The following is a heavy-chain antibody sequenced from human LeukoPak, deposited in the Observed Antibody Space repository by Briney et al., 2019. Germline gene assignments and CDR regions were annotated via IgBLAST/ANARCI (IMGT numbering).Heavy chain of an antibody. V-gene: IGHV1-8*01. CDR1: GYTFTSYD. CDR2: MNPNSSNT. D-gene: IGHD6-13*01. CDR3: ARGIAAAGTGSYFDY. J-gene: IGHJ4*02. Sequence: ASVKVSCKASGYTFTSYDINWVRQATGQGLEWMGWMNPNSSNTGYAQKFQGRVTMTRNTSISTAYMELSSLRSEDTAVYYCARGIAAAGTGSYFDYWGQGTLVTVSS.